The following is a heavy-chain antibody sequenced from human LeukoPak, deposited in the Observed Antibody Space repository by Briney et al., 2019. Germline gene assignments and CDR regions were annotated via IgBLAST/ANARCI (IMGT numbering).Heavy chain of an antibody. D-gene: IGHD7-27*01. J-gene: IGHJ4*02. CDR3: TTDFITGGSDF. Sequence: GGSLRLSCAASGFTLSNAWMSWVRQAPGQGLEWVGRIKTKTDGGTTDYAAPVYGRFTISRDDSQNTLYLRMNSLKTEDTAVYYCTTDFITGGSDFWGQGTLVTVSS. CDR2: IKTKTDGGTT. CDR1: GFTLSNAW. V-gene: IGHV3-15*01.